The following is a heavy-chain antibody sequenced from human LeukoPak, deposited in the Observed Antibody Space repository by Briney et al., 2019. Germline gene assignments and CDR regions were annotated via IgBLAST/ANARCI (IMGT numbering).Heavy chain of an antibody. D-gene: IGHD4-17*01. CDR2: ISSSGSVK. V-gene: IGHV3-48*02. Sequence: GRSLRLSCAASGFSFSTYGMTWVRQAPGRGLEWASYISSSGSVKYYADSVKGRFTISRDNAKNSVYLQMSSLRDDDTAVYYCAYYGDHEGRGGYWGQGTLVTVSS. J-gene: IGHJ4*02. CDR1: GFSFSTYG. CDR3: AYYGDHEGRGGY.